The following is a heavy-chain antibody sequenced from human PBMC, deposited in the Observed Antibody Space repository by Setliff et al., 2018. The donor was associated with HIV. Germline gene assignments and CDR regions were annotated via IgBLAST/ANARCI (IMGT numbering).Heavy chain of an antibody. J-gene: IGHJ6*02. CDR1: GFTFSSYS. CDR3: ARKFRPGHGVDV. CDR2: ISSSSSYI. D-gene: IGHD3-10*01. V-gene: IGHV3-21*01. Sequence: GGSLRLSCAASGFTFSSYSMNWVRQAPGKGLEWVSSISSSSSYIYYADSVKGRFTISRDNAKSSMYLQMNSLRAEDTAIYYCARKFRPGHGVDVWGQGTTVTVSS.